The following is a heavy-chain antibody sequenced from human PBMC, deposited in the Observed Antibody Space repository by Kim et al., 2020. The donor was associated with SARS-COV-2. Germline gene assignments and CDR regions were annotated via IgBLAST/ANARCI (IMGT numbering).Heavy chain of an antibody. V-gene: IGHV1-69*13. J-gene: IGHJ6*02. CDR1: GGTFSSYA. CDR2: IIPIFGTA. D-gene: IGHD6-19*01. Sequence: SVKVSCKASGGTFSSYAISWVRQAPGQGLEWMGGIIPIFGTANYAQKFQGRVTITADESTSTAYMELSSLRSEDTAVYYCARDSRRQWLAFHYYYYGMDVWGQGTTVTVSS. CDR3: ARDSRRQWLAFHYYYYGMDV.